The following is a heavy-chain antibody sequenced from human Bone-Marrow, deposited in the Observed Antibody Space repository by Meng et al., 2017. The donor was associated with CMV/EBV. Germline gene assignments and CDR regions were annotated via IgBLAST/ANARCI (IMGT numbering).Heavy chain of an antibody. D-gene: IGHD2-2*01. J-gene: IGHJ4*02. CDR2: IYSGGST. CDR1: GFTVSSNY. V-gene: IGHV3-53*01. Sequence: GESLKISCAASGFTVSSNYMSWVRQAPGKGLEWVSVIYSGGSTYYADSVKGRFTISRDNSKNTLYLQMNSLRAEDTAVYYCARDGPNCSSTSCYFDYWGQGTLVTFSS. CDR3: ARDGPNCSSTSCYFDY.